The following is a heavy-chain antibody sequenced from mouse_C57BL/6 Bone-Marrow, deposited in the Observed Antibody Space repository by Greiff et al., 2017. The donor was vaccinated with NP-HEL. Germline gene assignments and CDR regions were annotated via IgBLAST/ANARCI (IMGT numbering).Heavy chain of an antibody. V-gene: IGHV1-81*01. D-gene: IGHD1-1*01. Sequence: QVQLQQSGAELARPGASVKLSCKASGYTFTSYGISWVKQRTGQGLEWIGEIYPRSGNTYYNEKFKGKATLTADKSSSTAYMELRSLTSEDSAVYFCARSRVTTVPRYFDVWGTGTTVTVSS. J-gene: IGHJ1*03. CDR2: IYPRSGNT. CDR1: GYTFTSYG. CDR3: ARSRVTTVPRYFDV.